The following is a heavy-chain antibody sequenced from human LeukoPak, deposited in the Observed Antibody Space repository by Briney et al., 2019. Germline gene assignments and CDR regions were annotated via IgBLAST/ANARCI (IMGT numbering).Heavy chain of an antibody. D-gene: IGHD6-6*01. CDR2: IHASGPT. J-gene: IGHJ4*02. V-gene: IGHV4-4*09. CDR1: GGSISTYY. CDR3: ARHDAGVAARPFDN. Sequence: SETLSLTCTVSGGSISTYYWSWIRRPPGKGLEWIAYIHASGPTNYNPSLKSRITISVDTSKNQFSLKLSSVTAADTAVYYCARHDAGVAARPFDNWGQGTLVTVSS.